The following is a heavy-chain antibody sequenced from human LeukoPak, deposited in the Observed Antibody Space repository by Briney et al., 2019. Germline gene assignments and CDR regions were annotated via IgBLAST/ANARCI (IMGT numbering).Heavy chain of an antibody. V-gene: IGHV1-2*06. CDR2: INPNSGGT. CDR1: GGTFSSYA. CDR3: ARDQGPITYYYYYGMDV. J-gene: IGHJ6*02. Sequence: ASVKVSCKASGGTFSSYAISWVRQAPGQGLEWMGRINPNSGGTNYAQKFQGRVTMTRDTSISTAYMELSRLRSDDTAVYYCARDQGPITYYYYYGMDVWGQGTTVTVSS.